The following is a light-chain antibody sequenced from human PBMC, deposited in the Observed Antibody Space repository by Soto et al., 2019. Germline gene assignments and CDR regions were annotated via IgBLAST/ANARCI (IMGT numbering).Light chain of an antibody. CDR1: QGVTTN. V-gene: IGKV3-15*01. J-gene: IGKJ5*01. CDR3: QQYNNWPFS. CDR2: DVS. Sequence: VMTQSPATLSVSPGERATLSCRAGQGVTTNFAWYQQKSGQSPRLLIYDVSIRATGVPARFSATGSETDFTLTISGLQSEDSAVYFCQQYNNWPFSFDQGTRLEI.